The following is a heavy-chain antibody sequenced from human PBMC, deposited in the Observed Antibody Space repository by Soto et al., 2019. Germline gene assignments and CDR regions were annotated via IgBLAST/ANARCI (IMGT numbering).Heavy chain of an antibody. V-gene: IGHV3-30-3*02. CDR3: ANDAQLPRITGTNTLGADY. J-gene: IGHJ4*02. Sequence: GGSLRLSCAASGFTFSSYAMHWVRQAPGKGLEWVAVISYDGSNKYYADSVKGRFTISRDNSKNTLYLQMNSLRAEDTAVYYCANDAQLPRITGTNTLGADYWGQGTLVTVSS. D-gene: IGHD1-7*01. CDR1: GFTFSSYA. CDR2: ISYDGSNK.